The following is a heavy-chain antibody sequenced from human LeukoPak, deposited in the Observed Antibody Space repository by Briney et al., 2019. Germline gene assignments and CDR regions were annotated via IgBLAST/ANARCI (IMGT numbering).Heavy chain of an antibody. J-gene: IGHJ3*02. CDR2: INHSGST. D-gene: IGHD3-3*01. CDR3: ARAGRFLEWLSHYYDSTGDAFDI. CDR1: GGSFSGHY. Sequence: PSETLSLTCAVYGGSFSGHYWRWTRQPPGKGLEWIEEINHSGSTNYNPSLKSRVTISVDTSKNQFALKLSSVTAADTAVYYCARAGRFLEWLSHYYDSTGDAFDIWGQGTMVTVSS. V-gene: IGHV4-34*01.